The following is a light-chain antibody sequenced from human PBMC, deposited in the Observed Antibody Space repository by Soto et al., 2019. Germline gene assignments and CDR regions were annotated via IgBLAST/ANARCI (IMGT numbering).Light chain of an antibody. Sequence: EIVLTQSPATLSLSPGERATLSCRASQSVSSYLAWYQQNPGQAPRLLIYDASNMATGIPARFSGSGSGTDFTLTISSLEPEDFPVYVCQQRSNWPPYTFGQGTKVEIK. CDR2: DAS. V-gene: IGKV3-11*01. J-gene: IGKJ2*01. CDR1: QSVSSY. CDR3: QQRSNWPPYT.